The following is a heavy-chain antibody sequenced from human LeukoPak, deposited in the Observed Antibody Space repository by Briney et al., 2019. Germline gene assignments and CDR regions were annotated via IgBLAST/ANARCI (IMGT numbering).Heavy chain of an antibody. CDR1: GFTFSSYA. J-gene: IGHJ4*02. CDR2: ISSTGGSA. D-gene: IGHD1-26*01. Sequence: GGSLRLSCAASGFTFSSYAMSWVRQAPGKGLEWVSSISSTGGSAYYADSVKGRFTIFRDNSKNTLYLQMNSLRAEDTAVYYCAKALVGASVSDYWGQGTLVTVSS. CDR3: AKALVGASVSDY. V-gene: IGHV3-23*01.